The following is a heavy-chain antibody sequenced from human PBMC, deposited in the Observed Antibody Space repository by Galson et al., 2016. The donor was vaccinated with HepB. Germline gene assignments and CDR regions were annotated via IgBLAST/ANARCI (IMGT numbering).Heavy chain of an antibody. Sequence: SVKVSCKASGYTFTSYYMHWVRQAPGQGLEWMGIISPSGGSTSYAQKFQGRVTMTRDTSTSTVYVELINLSTEDTAVYYCARDRLGTNSAFDYWGQGTLVTVSS. D-gene: IGHD2-2*01. V-gene: IGHV1-46*01. J-gene: IGHJ4*02. CDR3: ARDRLGTNSAFDY. CDR1: GYTFTSYY. CDR2: ISPSGGST.